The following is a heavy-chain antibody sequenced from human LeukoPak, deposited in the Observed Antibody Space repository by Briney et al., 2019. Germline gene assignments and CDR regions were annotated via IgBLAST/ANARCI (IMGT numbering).Heavy chain of an antibody. Sequence: ASVKVTCKASGYTFTGYYMHWVRQAPGQGLEWMGWINPNSGGTNYAQKFQGRVTMTRDTSISTAYMELSRLRSDDTAVYYCARTNNLYYYDSSGYYDYWGQGTLVTVSS. D-gene: IGHD3-22*01. V-gene: IGHV1-2*02. CDR1: GYTFTGYY. J-gene: IGHJ4*02. CDR2: INPNSGGT. CDR3: ARTNNLYYYDSSGYYDY.